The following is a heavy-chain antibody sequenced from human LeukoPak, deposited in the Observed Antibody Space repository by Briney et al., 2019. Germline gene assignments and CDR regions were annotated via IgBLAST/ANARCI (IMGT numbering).Heavy chain of an antibody. D-gene: IGHD5-12*01. V-gene: IGHV3-9*01. CDR2: ISWNSGNK. CDR3: AKDHSGGYDGDFDY. J-gene: IGHJ4*02. CDR1: GFSFDDYA. Sequence: GGSLRLSCAASGFSFDDYAMHWVRQAAGKGLEWVSGISWNSGNKGYADSVKGRFTISRDNAKNSLYLQMNSLRAEDTALYYCAKDHSGGYDGDFDYWGQGTLVTVSS.